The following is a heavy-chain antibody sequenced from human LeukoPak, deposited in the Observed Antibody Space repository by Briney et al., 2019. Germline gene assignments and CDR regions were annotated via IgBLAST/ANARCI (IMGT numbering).Heavy chain of an antibody. CDR3: ARVRLGDIVVVPAARDYYYYMDV. J-gene: IGHJ6*03. V-gene: IGHV1-69*13. D-gene: IGHD2-2*01. CDR1: GGTFSSYA. Sequence: ASVKVSRKASGGTFSSYAISWVRQAPGQGLEWTGGIIPIFGTANYAQKFQGRVTITADESTSTAYMELSSLRSEDTAVYYCARVRLGDIVVVPAARDYYYYMDVWGKGTTVTVSS. CDR2: IIPIFGTA.